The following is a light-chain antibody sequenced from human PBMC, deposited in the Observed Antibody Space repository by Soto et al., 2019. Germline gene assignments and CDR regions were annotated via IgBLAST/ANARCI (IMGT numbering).Light chain of an antibody. Sequence: VLTQSPSSLAVSLGERATVNCRSSQSVLDNSTNKSYLAWYQKKPGHPPKLLAHWASVREAGVPDRFSGGGSGTDFTLTISSLQAEDVAVYYCHQYYTTPQTFGQGTQLEIK. CDR2: WAS. CDR3: HQYYTTPQT. CDR1: QSVLDNSTNKSY. V-gene: IGKV4-1*01. J-gene: IGKJ2*01.